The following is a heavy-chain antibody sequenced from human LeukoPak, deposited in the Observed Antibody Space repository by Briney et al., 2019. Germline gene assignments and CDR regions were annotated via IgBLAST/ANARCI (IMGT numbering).Heavy chain of an antibody. CDR1: GFTFSSYG. V-gene: IGHV3-30*02. J-gene: IGHJ3*02. CDR2: IRYDGSNK. D-gene: IGHD2-2*01. Sequence: AGGSLRLSCAASGFTFSSYGMHWVRQAPGKGLEWVAFIRYDGSNKYYADSVKGRFTISRDNSKNTLYLQMNSLRAEDTAVYYCAKEVVPAAMRAFDIWGQGTMVTVSS. CDR3: AKEVVPAAMRAFDI.